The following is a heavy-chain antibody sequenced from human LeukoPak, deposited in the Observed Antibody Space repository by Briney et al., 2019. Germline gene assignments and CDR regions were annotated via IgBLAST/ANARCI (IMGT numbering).Heavy chain of an antibody. V-gene: IGHV3-21*01. CDR3: ARAGYYDSSGYYSRTYYFDY. CDR2: ISSSSSYI. CDR1: GFTFSSYW. Sequence: GGSLRLSCTASGFTFSSYWMTWVRQAPGKGLEWVSSISSSSSYIYYTDSVKGRFTISRDNAKNSLYLQMNSLRAEDTAVYYCARAGYYDSSGYYSRTYYFDYWGQGTLVTVSS. J-gene: IGHJ4*02. D-gene: IGHD3-22*01.